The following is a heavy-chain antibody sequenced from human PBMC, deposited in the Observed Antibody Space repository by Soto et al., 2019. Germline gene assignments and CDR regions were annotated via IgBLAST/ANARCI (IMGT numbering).Heavy chain of an antibody. D-gene: IGHD6-6*01. CDR1: GYTFTSYA. V-gene: IGHV1-3*01. CDR3: AIAARLTYNWFDP. Sequence: GASVKVSCKASGYTFTSYAMHWVRQAPGQRLEWMGWINAGNGNTKYSQKFQGRVTITRDTSASTAYMELSSLRSEDTAVYYCAIAARLTYNWFDPWGQGTLVTVSS. CDR2: INAGNGNT. J-gene: IGHJ5*02.